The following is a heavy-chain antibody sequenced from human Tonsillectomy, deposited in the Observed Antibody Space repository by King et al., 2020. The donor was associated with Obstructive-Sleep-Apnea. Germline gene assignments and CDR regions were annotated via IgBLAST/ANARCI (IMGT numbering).Heavy chain of an antibody. Sequence: VQLQQWGAGLLKPSETLSLTCAVYGGSFSCYYWSWIRQPLGKGLEWIGKINHSGSTNYNPSLKSRVSISVDTSKNQFSLNLSSVTAADTAVYYCARIVRPDAWGQGTTVTVSS. CDR1: GGSFSCYY. CDR2: INHSGST. D-gene: IGHD2-21*01. CDR3: ARIVRPDA. V-gene: IGHV4-34*01. J-gene: IGHJ6*02.